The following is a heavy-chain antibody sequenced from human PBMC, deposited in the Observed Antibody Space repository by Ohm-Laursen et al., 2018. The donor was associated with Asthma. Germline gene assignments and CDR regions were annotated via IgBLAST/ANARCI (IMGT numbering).Heavy chain of an antibody. CDR1: GYTFTSYA. Sequence: ATVKISCKASGYTFTSYAMHWVRQAPGQRLEWMGWINAGNGNTKYSQKFQGRVTITRDTSASTAYMELSSLRSEDTAVYYCARAVVGIPLFDPWGQGTLVTVSS. J-gene: IGHJ5*02. CDR3: ARAVVGIPLFDP. V-gene: IGHV1-3*01. CDR2: INAGNGNT. D-gene: IGHD2-21*01.